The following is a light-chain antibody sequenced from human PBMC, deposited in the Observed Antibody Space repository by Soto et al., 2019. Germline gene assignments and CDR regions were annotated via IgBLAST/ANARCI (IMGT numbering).Light chain of an antibody. Sequence: NFMLAQPHSVSESPGKTVTISCTAVSGSIASSYVHWYQQRPGSAPTTVIFEYNQRPSGVPDRFSGSLDSSSNSASLSISGLTTEDEADYYCQSYDDGNQVFGGGTKLTVL. CDR3: QSYDDGNQV. CDR2: EYN. CDR1: SGSIASSY. J-gene: IGLJ2*01. V-gene: IGLV6-57*02.